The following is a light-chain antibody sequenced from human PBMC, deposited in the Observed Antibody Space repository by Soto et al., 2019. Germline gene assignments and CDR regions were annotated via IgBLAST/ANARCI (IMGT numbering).Light chain of an antibody. CDR2: DAS. CDR1: QSIGST. V-gene: IGKV3-15*01. Sequence: EIVMTQSPATLSVSPGERATLSCRASQSIGSTLAWYQQKPGQAPRLLIYDASTRATGIPVRFSGSGSGTEFTLTINSLQSEDFTVYYCQQYNNGPFAFGPGTKVDIK. CDR3: QQYNNGPFA. J-gene: IGKJ3*01.